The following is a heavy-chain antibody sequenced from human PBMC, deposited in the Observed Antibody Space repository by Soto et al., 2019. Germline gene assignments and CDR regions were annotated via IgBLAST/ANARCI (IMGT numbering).Heavy chain of an antibody. CDR2: ISYSGST. J-gene: IGHJ4*02. CDR3: ARDWGGGTFDY. Sequence: QVQLQESGPGLVKPSETLSLTCTVSGGSINGHYWSWIRQPPGKGLEWIGYISYSGSTNYNPSLKSRVTISVDTSKNQFSLKLSSVTAADTAVYYCARDWGGGTFDYWGQGTLVTVSS. V-gene: IGHV4-59*11. CDR1: GGSINGHY. D-gene: IGHD3-16*01.